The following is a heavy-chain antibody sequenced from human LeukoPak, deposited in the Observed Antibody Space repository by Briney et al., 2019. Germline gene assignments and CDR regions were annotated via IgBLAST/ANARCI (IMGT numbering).Heavy chain of an antibody. V-gene: IGHV3-7*01. Sequence: PGGSLRLSCAASGFTFSTYWMSWVRQAPGKGLEWVGNIKKDGSEKYYVDSVKGRFTISRDNTKNSLYLQMNSLRDEDTAVYYCARDSILRLGELTFDYWGQGTLVTVSS. CDR3: ARDSILRLGELTFDY. CDR2: IKKDGSEK. J-gene: IGHJ4*02. D-gene: IGHD3-16*01. CDR1: GFTFSTYW.